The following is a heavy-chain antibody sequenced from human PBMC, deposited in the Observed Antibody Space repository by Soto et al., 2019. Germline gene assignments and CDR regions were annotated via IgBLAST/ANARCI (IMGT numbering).Heavy chain of an antibody. J-gene: IGHJ4*02. Sequence: ASVKVSCKASGYTFTNYGISWVRQAPGEGLEWVGWINTSNDNKLYAQKLQGRLTLTTDTSTSTAYMDLTTLRSDDTAVYFCARDPGAASFDFWAQGTMVTVSS. V-gene: IGHV1-18*01. D-gene: IGHD2-15*01. CDR2: INTSNDNK. CDR3: ARDPGAASFDF. CDR1: GYTFTNYG.